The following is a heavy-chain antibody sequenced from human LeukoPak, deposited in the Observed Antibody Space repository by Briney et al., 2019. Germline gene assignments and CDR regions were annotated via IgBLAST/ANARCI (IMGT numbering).Heavy chain of an antibody. J-gene: IGHJ4*02. Sequence: GGSLRLSCTASGFTFSSYAMNWVRQAPGKGLEWVSYISSGGSGIYYADSVKGRFTISRDDAKNSPYLQMNSLRAEDTAVYYCARHWGFDYWGQGTLVTVSS. D-gene: IGHD7-27*01. CDR1: GFTFSSYA. CDR2: ISSGGSGI. V-gene: IGHV3-48*03. CDR3: ARHWGFDY.